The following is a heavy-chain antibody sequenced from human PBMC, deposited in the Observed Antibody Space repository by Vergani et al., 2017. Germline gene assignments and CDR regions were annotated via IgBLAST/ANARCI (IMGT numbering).Heavy chain of an antibody. V-gene: IGHV4-39*07. Sequence: QLQLQESGPGLVKPSETLSLTCTVSGGSISSSSYYWGWIRQPPGKGLEWIGSIYYSGSTYYNPSLKSRVTISVDTSKNQFSLKLSSVTAADTAVYYCARAQEIVVVVAAAGNDAFDIWGQGTMVTVSS. J-gene: IGHJ3*02. CDR3: ARAQEIVVVVAAAGNDAFDI. D-gene: IGHD2-15*01. CDR1: GGSISSSSYY. CDR2: IYYSGST.